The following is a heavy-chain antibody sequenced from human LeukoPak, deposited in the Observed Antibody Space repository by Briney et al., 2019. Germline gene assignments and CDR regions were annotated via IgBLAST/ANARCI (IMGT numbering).Heavy chain of an antibody. J-gene: IGHJ6*02. CDR2: IHYRGST. CDR3: ARDRNNSGPPYYSMDV. Sequence: SETLSLTCTVSGGSILISYWSWLPQSPGEGLERIGYIHYRGSTEYDPSLKGRVTMSIETSKNQFSLKLSSATAADTAVYYCARDRNNSGPPYYSMDVRGQGTTATVSS. D-gene: IGHD5-12*01. CDR1: GGSILISY. V-gene: IGHV4-59*01.